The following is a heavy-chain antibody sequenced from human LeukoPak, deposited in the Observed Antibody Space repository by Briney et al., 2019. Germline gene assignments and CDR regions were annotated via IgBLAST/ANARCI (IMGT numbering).Heavy chain of an antibody. CDR3: ARGPSRAGYYGTDP. CDR2: INHSGST. V-gene: IGHV4-34*01. D-gene: IGHD3-22*01. CDR1: SGSFSGYY. J-gene: IGHJ5*02. Sequence: SETLSLTCAVYSGSFSGYYWSWIRQPPGKGLEWIGEINHSGSTNYNPSLKSRVTISVDTSKNQFSLKLSSVTAADTAVYYCARGPSRAGYYGTDPWGQGTLVTVSS.